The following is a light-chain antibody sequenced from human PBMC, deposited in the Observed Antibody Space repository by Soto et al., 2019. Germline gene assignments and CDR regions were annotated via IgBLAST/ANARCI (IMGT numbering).Light chain of an antibody. J-gene: IGKJ3*01. CDR1: QGISNY. V-gene: IGKV1-27*01. CDR3: QKYYRAPFT. CDR2: AAS. Sequence: DIQMTQSPSSLAASVGDRVTLTCRASQGISNYLAWYQQKPGHVPKLLIYAASTLQSGVPSRFSGSGSGTDFTPTISRLQPEDFATYYCQKYYRAPFTFGAGTKVDIK.